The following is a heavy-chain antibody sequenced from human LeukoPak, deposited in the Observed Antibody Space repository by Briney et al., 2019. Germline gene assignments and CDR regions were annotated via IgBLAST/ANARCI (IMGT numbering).Heavy chain of an antibody. D-gene: IGHD2-2*01. CDR1: GYTFTSYG. V-gene: IGHV1-18*01. CDR2: ISAYNGNT. J-gene: IGHJ6*02. Sequence: ASVKVSCKASGYTFTSYGISWVRQAPGQGLEWMGWISAYNGNTNYVQKLQGRVTMTTDTSTSTAYMELRSLRSDDTAVYYCARAGDIVVVPAAIAHYYYGMDVWGQGTTVTVSS. CDR3: ARAGDIVVVPAAIAHYYYGMDV.